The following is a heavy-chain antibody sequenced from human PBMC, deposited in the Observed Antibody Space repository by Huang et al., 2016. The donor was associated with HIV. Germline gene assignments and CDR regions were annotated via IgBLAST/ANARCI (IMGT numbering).Heavy chain of an antibody. CDR2: LMPVFESP. CDR3: ARGSLEYSVSSSLDY. CDR1: GGPFRSYS. V-gene: IGHV1-69*13. D-gene: IGHD4-4*01. Sequence: QVQLLQSGAEVKKPGSSVKVSCKASGGPFRSYSIAWVRQAPGQGLEWMASLMPVFESPNYGQKLQGRVRVTADESTSTVYMELRDLRPDDTAVYFCARGSLEYSVSSSLDYWGQGTHVTVSS. J-gene: IGHJ4*02.